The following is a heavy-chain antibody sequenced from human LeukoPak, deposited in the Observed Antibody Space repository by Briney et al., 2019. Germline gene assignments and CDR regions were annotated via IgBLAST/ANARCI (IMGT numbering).Heavy chain of an antibody. CDR3: ARAQLAWDAAN. V-gene: IGHV3-7*04. J-gene: IGHJ4*02. CDR2: IKQDGSEK. Sequence: PGGSLRLSCAASGFTFSSYWMNWVRQAPGKGLEWVANIKQDGSEKYYVDSVKGRFTVSGDNAKNSLYLQMNSLRVEDTAVYYCARAQLAWDAANWGQGTLVTVSS. D-gene: IGHD6-13*01. CDR1: GFTFSSYW.